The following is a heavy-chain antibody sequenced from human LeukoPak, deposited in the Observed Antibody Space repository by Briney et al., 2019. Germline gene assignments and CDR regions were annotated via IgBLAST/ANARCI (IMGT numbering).Heavy chain of an antibody. V-gene: IGHV3-20*04. CDR3: ARGGGYSYVYYFDY. CDR2: IDWNGGNT. CDR1: GFNFADSA. J-gene: IGHJ4*02. Sequence: GSLRLSCAASGFNFADSAMSWVRQVPGEGLEWVSGIDWNGGNTGSVDSVKGRFTISRDNAKNSLYLQMSGLRAEDTAFYYCARGGGYSYVYYFDYWGQGALVTVSS. D-gene: IGHD5-18*01.